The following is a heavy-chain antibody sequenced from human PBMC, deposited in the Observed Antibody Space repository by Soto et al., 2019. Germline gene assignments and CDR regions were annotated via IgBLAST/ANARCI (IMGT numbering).Heavy chain of an antibody. D-gene: IGHD3-10*01. CDR2: ISAYNGNT. V-gene: IGHV1-18*01. CDR3: ATEWLHYYGSGSDPPFDY. Sequence: GASVKVSCKASGYTFTSYGISWVRQAPGQGLEWMGWISAYNGNTNYAQKLQGRVTMTTDTSTSTAYMELRSLRSDDTAVYYCATEWLHYYGSGSDPPFDYWGQGTLVTVSS. J-gene: IGHJ4*02. CDR1: GYTFTSYG.